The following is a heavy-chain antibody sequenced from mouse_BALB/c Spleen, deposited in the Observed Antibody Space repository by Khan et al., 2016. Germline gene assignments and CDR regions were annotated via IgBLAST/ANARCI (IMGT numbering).Heavy chain of an antibody. V-gene: IGHV14-3*02. D-gene: IGHD2-1*01. J-gene: IGHJ4*01. Sequence: VQLQQSGAELVKPGASVKLSCTASGFNIKDTYMHWVKQRPEQGLEWLGRIDPANGNTKYDPKFQGKATITADTSSNTAYLQLSSLTSEDTAVYDCARSNYCNYEEGYTMDYWGQGTSVTVSS. CDR3: ARSNYCNYEEGYTMDY. CDR2: IDPANGNT. CDR1: GFNIKDTY.